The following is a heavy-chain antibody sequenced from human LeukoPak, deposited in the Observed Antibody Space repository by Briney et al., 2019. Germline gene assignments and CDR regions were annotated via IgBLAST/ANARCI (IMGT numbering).Heavy chain of an antibody. J-gene: IGHJ4*02. CDR1: GGSISSYY. CDR3: ARDQYYYDSSGYLFDY. CDR2: IHNSGST. D-gene: IGHD3-22*01. V-gene: IGHV4-4*07. Sequence: SETLSLTCTVSGGSISSYYWSWIRQPAGKGLEWIGRIHNSGSTNYNPSLKSRVTMSVDTSKNQFSLKLSSVTAADTAVYYCARDQYYYDSSGYLFDYWGQGTLVTVSS.